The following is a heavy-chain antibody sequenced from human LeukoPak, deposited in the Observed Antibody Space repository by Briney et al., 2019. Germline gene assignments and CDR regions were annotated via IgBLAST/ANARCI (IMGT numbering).Heavy chain of an antibody. J-gene: IGHJ4*02. CDR1: GGSISSYY. CDR3: ARDQYYYDSSGYLFDY. CDR2: IHNSGST. D-gene: IGHD3-22*01. V-gene: IGHV4-4*07. Sequence: SETLSLTCTVSGGSISSYYWSWIRQPAGKGLEWIGRIHNSGSTNYNPSLKSRVTMSVDTSKNQFSLKLSSVTAADTAVYYCARDQYYYDSSGYLFDYWGQGTLVTVSS.